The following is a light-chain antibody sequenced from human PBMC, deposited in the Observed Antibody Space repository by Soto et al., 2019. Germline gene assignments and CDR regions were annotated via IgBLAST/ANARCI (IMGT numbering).Light chain of an antibody. Sequence: QSSMTQPASVSGSPGQSITISCTGTINDVGGYNYVCWYQQQPGKAPKLIIYEVSHRPSGISNRFSGSKSGNTASLTISGLHVEDEADYYCRSHSATSPYVFGTGTKVTVL. J-gene: IGLJ1*01. V-gene: IGLV2-14*01. CDR1: INDVGGYNY. CDR2: EVS. CDR3: RSHSATSPYV.